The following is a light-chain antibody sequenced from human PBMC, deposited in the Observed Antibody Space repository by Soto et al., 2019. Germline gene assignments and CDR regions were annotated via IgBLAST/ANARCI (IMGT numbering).Light chain of an antibody. Sequence: EIVMTQSPATLSVSPGERATLSCRASQSVSSNLAWYQQKPGQAPRLLIYHASTRATGIPARFSGRGSGTEFTLTISSLESEDFAVYYCQEYNKWPLTLGGGTKVEIK. CDR2: HAS. J-gene: IGKJ4*01. CDR1: QSVSSN. V-gene: IGKV3-15*01. CDR3: QEYNKWPLT.